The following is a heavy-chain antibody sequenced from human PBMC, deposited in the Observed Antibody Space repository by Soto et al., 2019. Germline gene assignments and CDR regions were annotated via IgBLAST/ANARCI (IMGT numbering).Heavy chain of an antibody. CDR2: ISSSSSTI. D-gene: IGHD6-19*01. J-gene: IGHJ5*02. Sequence: EVQLVESGGGLVQPGGSLRLSCAASGFTFSSYSMNWVRQAPGQGLEWVSYISSSSSTIYYADFVKGRFTISRDNAKNSLYLQMNSLRDADTAVYYCARERAVGIAVALNWFDPWGQGTLVTVSS. V-gene: IGHV3-48*02. CDR3: ARERAVGIAVALNWFDP. CDR1: GFTFSSYS.